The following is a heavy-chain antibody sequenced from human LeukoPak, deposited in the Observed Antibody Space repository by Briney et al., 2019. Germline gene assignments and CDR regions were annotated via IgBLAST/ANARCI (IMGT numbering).Heavy chain of an antibody. V-gene: IGHV3-23*01. Sequence: GGSLRLSCAASGFTFSDYGMSWVRQAPGQGLEWVSTISNSGDATYYADSVRGRFSISRDNSKKTLFLQVSSLGAEDAAIYYCAKSGPYYFQYWGQGTLVTVSS. CDR1: GFTFSDYG. CDR2: ISNSGDAT. CDR3: AKSGPYYFQY. J-gene: IGHJ4*02.